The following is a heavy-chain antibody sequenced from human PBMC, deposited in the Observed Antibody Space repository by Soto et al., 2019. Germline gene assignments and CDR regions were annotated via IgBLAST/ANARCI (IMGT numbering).Heavy chain of an antibody. CDR1: GGYFSGYY. J-gene: IGHJ5*02. Sequence: SETLSLTCAVYGGYFSGYYWSWIRQPPGKGLEWIGEINHSGSTNYNPSLKSRVTISVDTSKNQFSLKLSSVTAADTAVYYCACTYYDFWSGYLPPRRGFDPWGQGTLVTVSS. CDR2: INHSGST. D-gene: IGHD3-3*01. CDR3: ACTYYDFWSGYLPPRRGFDP. V-gene: IGHV4-34*01.